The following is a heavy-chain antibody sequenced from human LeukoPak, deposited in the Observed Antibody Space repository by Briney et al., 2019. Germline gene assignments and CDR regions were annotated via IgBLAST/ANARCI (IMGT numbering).Heavy chain of an antibody. D-gene: IGHD2-15*01. CDR3: ARDLKRSPIFSFSYSGMDV. CDR2: INHSGSA. Sequence: PSETLSLTCVVYGGSFSGYYWSWIRQSPGKGLEWIGEINHSGSANYNPSLKGRVTISVDTSKNRFSLKLTSVTAADAAVYYCARDLKRSPIFSFSYSGMDVWGQGTTVTVSS. J-gene: IGHJ6*02. CDR1: GGSFSGYY. V-gene: IGHV4-34*01.